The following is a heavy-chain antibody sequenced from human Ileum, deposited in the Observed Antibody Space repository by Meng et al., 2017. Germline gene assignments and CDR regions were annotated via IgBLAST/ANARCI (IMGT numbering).Heavy chain of an antibody. CDR3: ATSNDRDVYYLGY. D-gene: IGHD3-22*01. V-gene: IGHV4-4*02. J-gene: IGHJ4*02. CDR2: IFQSGRT. Sequence: GQLQGSGRRLVEPSGTLALTCAVSGTWWSWVRQPPGKGLEWIGVIFQSGRTNYNPSLKSRVTISIDKSKSQISLQLSAVTAADTAVYSCATSNDRDVYYLGYWGQGTLVTVSS. CDR1: GTW.